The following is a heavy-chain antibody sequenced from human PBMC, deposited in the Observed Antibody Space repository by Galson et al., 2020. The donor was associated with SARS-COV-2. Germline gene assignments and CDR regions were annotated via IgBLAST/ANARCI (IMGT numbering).Heavy chain of an antibody. V-gene: IGHV2-26*01. Sequence: ESGPTLVQPPETLTLPCSVSGFSLRSGQMGVSWTRQPPGKALQWLAHLYSNHEKSYNTSLKNRLSISKDTSQNQVVLTVTNVDPVDTATYDCARSKLWELLRGYYHYGMDVWGQGTPVTVSS. J-gene: IGHJ6*02. CDR1: GFSLRSGQMG. CDR2: LYSNHEK. D-gene: IGHD1-26*01. CDR3: ARSKLWELLRGYYHYGMDV.